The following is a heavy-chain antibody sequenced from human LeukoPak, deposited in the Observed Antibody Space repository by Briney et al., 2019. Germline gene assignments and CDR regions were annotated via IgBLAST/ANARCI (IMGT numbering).Heavy chain of an antibody. CDR3: ARDLYDSSGSTFSAN. CDR1: GFTFDDYG. D-gene: IGHD3-22*01. CDR2: INWNGGST. Sequence: PGGSLRLSCAASGFTFDDYGMSWVRQAPGKGLEWVSGINWNGGSTGYADSVKGRFTISRDNAKNSLYLQMNSLRAEDTALYYCARDLYDSSGSTFSANWGQGTMVTVSS. V-gene: IGHV3-20*04. J-gene: IGHJ3*01.